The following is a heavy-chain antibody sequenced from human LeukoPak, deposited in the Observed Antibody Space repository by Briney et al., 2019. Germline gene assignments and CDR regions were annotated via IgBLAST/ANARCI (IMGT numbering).Heavy chain of an antibody. J-gene: IGHJ4*02. Sequence: GGSPRLSCAASGFTLSAYAMSWVRQAPGKGLEWVSAISGSGGSTYYADSVKGRFTIFRDNSKNTLYLQMNSLRAEDTAVYYCAKRNWEVDYWGQGTLVTVSS. CDR3: AKRNWEVDY. CDR2: ISGSGGST. V-gene: IGHV3-23*01. CDR1: GFTLSAYA. D-gene: IGHD7-27*01.